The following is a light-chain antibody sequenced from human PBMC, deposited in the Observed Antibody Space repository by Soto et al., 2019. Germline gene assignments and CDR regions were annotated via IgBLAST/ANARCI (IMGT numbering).Light chain of an antibody. CDR1: QGIRNY. CDR2: AAS. V-gene: IGKV1-9*01. J-gene: IGKJ5*01. CDR3: QQTNSFPLT. Sequence: IQLTQSPSSLSASVGDRVTITCRASQGIRNYLTWYQQKPGRAPNLLIYAASSLQSGVPSRFSGSGSGTDFTLTISSLQPEDFATYYCQQTNSFPLTFGQGTRLEIK.